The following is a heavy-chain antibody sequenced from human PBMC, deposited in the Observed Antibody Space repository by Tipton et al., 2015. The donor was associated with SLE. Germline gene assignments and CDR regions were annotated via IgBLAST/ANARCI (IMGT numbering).Heavy chain of an antibody. V-gene: IGHV4-59*01. J-gene: IGHJ4*02. CDR2: IYYSGST. CDR1: GGSISSYY. Sequence: TLSLTCTVSGGSISSYYWSWIRQPPGKGLEWIGYIYYSGSTYYNPSLKSRVTISVDTSKNQFSLKLSSVTAADTAVYYCARSYSSGYPFDYWGQGTLVTVSS. D-gene: IGHD3-22*01. CDR3: ARSYSSGYPFDY.